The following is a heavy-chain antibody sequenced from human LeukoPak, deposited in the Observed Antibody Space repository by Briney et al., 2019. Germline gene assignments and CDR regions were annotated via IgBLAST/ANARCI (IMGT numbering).Heavy chain of an antibody. V-gene: IGHV4-59*01. CDR2: IYYSGNT. CDR3: ARGDYYYYYYYIDV. J-gene: IGHJ6*03. CDR1: GGPISSYY. D-gene: IGHD2-21*01. Sequence: NPSETLSLTCTALGGPISSYYWTWIRKPPGKGLEWIGFIYYSGNTNYNPSLKSRVTISVDTSKNQFSLELTSVTAADTAVYYCARGDYYYYYYYIDVWGKGTTVTVSS.